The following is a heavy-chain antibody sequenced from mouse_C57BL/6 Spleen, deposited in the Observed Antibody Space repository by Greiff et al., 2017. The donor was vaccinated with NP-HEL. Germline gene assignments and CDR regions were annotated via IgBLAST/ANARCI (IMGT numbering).Heavy chain of an antibody. CDR3: TDYYGSSNWYFDV. CDR1: GFTFSNYW. V-gene: IGHV6-3*01. J-gene: IGHJ1*03. D-gene: IGHD1-1*01. Sequence: EVKLMESGGGLVQPGGSMKLSCVASGFTFSNYWMNWVRQSPEKGLEWVAQIRLKSDNYATHYAESVEGRFTISRDDSKSSVYLQMNNLRAEDTGIYYCTDYYGSSNWYFDVWGTGTTVTVSS. CDR2: IRLKSDNYAT.